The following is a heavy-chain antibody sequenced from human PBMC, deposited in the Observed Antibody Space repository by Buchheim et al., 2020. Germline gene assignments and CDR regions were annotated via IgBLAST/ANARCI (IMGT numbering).Heavy chain of an antibody. Sequence: QVQLQESGPGLVKPSQTLSLTCTVSGDSMERGGFYWNWIRQHPGMGLEFIGYMYNSGSTYFNPSLRSRVTISAATSMNQFSLKLSSVTAADTAVYFCARDTPRYYFDFWGQGTL. D-gene: IGHD3-10*01. CDR1: GDSMERGGFY. V-gene: IGHV4-31*03. J-gene: IGHJ4*02. CDR2: MYNSGST. CDR3: ARDTPRYYFDF.